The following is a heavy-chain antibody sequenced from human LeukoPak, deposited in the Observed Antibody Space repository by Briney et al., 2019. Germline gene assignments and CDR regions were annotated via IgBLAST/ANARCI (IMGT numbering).Heavy chain of an antibody. CDR1: GYTFTSSD. Sequence: CASVKVSCKASGYTFTSSDINWVRQAAGQGLEWMGWINPNSGRTGYAQKFQGRVTMTANTSISTAYMELSSLRFDDTAVYYCARGRSGLAAAGTYDYWGQGTLITVSS. CDR3: ARGRSGLAAAGTYDY. J-gene: IGHJ4*02. D-gene: IGHD6-13*01. CDR2: INPNSGRT. V-gene: IGHV1-8*01.